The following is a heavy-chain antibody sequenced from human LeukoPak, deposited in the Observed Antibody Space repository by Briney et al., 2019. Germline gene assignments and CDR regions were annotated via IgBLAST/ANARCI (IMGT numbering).Heavy chain of an antibody. J-gene: IGHJ4*02. Sequence: ASVTVSCTASGYTFTSYYMHWVRQAPGQGLEWMGIINPSGGSTSYAQKFQGRVTMTRDTSTSTVYMELSSLRSEDTAVYYCARDGPIVGATTCLGYWGQGTLVTVSS. CDR2: INPSGGST. CDR1: GYTFTSYY. V-gene: IGHV1-46*01. D-gene: IGHD1-26*01. CDR3: ARDGPIVGATTCLGY.